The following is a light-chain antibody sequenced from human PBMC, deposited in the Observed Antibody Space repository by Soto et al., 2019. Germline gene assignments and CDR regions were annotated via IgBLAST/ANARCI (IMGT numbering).Light chain of an antibody. Sequence: QSVLTQPPSVSGAPGQRVTISCTGSSSNIGAGYDVHWYQQLPETAPKLLIYGNSNRPSGVPDRFSGSKSGTSASLAITGLQAADEADYYCQSYDSSLSGSKVVFGGGTKLTVL. CDR2: GNS. V-gene: IGLV1-40*01. J-gene: IGLJ2*01. CDR1: SSNIGAGYD. CDR3: QSYDSSLSGSKVV.